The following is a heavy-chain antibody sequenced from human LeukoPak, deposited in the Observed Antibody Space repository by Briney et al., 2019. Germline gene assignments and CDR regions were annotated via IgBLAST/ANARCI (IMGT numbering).Heavy chain of an antibody. J-gene: IGHJ3*02. CDR3: ARDRREAVGATNFDI. CDR2: INPSGGST. V-gene: IGHV1-46*01. CDR1: GYTFTIYY. D-gene: IGHD1-26*01. Sequence: ASVKVSCKASGYTFTIYYMHWVRQAPGQGLEWMGLINPSGGSTSYTQKFQGRVTMTRDTSTSTVYMELSSLRSEDTAVYYCARDRREAVGATNFDIWGQGTMVTVSS.